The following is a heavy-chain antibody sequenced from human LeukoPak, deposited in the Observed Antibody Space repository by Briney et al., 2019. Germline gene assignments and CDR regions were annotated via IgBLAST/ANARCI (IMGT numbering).Heavy chain of an antibody. J-gene: IGHJ4*02. CDR1: GFTFSSYE. D-gene: IGHD3-9*01. CDR3: ASGGKYYDILTDFDY. Sequence: PGGSLRLSCAASGFTFSSYEINWVRQAPGKGLEWVSYISSSGSTIYYADSVKGRFTISRDNAKNSLYLQMNSLRAEDTAVYYCASGGKYYDILTDFDYWGQGTLVTVSS. V-gene: IGHV3-48*03. CDR2: ISSSGSTI.